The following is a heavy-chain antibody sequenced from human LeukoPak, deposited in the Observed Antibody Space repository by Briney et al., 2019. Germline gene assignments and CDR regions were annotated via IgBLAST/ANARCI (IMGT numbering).Heavy chain of an antibody. Sequence: SETLSLTCTVSRASVKTYSWSWVRQTPGKGLEWIGYVSYTGAANYNPSLKSRVTMSVDTSNNQFSLKLSSVTAADTAVYYCVTIKSGSYGDVVFDIWGQGTMVTVS. CDR2: VSYTGAA. J-gene: IGHJ3*02. V-gene: IGHV4-59*02. CDR3: VTIKSGSYGDVVFDI. D-gene: IGHD1-26*01. CDR1: RASVKTYS.